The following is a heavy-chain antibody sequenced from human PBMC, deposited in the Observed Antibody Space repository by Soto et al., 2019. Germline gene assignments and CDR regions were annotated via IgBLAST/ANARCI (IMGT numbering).Heavy chain of an antibody. V-gene: IGHV3-53*04. CDR2: LHSGGDT. Sequence: EVLLVESGGGLVQPGGSLRLSCAASGIPVSSNYMTWVRQAPGKGLEWVSVLHSGGDTYYANSVKGRFTISRHDSTNTLFLQMNSLTPEDTAVYYCARDGPYYYASRMDVWGQGTTVTVSS. D-gene: IGHD3-10*01. CDR1: GIPVSSNY. CDR3: ARDGPYYYASRMDV. J-gene: IGHJ6*02.